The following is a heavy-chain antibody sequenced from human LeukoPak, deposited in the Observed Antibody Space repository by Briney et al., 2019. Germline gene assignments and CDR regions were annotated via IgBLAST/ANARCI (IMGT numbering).Heavy chain of an antibody. CDR1: GFTFSNFW. Sequence: QPGGSLRLSCTASGFTFSNFWMSWVRQAPGKGLEWVSYISSSGSTIYYADSVKGRFTISRDNAKNSLYLQMNSLRAEDTAVYYCARGAVVFGRALDYYYYGMDVWGKGTTVTVSS. CDR3: ARGAVVFGRALDYYYYGMDV. CDR2: ISSSGSTI. D-gene: IGHD2-15*01. V-gene: IGHV3-48*04. J-gene: IGHJ6*04.